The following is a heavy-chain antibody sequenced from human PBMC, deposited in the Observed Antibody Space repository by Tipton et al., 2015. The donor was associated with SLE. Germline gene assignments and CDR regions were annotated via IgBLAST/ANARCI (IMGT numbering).Heavy chain of an antibody. CDR1: GGSFSGYY. D-gene: IGHD6-19*01. CDR2: ITHSGST. J-gene: IGHJ5*02. Sequence: TLSLTCAVYGGSFSGYYYNWIRQPPGKGLEWIGEITHSGSTNYNPSLKSRVTISVDTSKKQFSLKLSSVTAADMAVYYCARGGLGRGSGWSGAFDPWGRGTLVTVSS. CDR3: ARGGLGRGSGWSGAFDP. V-gene: IGHV4-34*01.